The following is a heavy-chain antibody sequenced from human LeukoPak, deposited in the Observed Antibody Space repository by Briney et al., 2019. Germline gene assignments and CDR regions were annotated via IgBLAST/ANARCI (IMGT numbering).Heavy chain of an antibody. CDR2: INPNSGGT. J-gene: IGHJ5*02. CDR3: ARDLRSTDLYCSSTSCQRSSFDP. CDR1: GYTFTGYY. Sequence: ASVKVSCKASGYTFTGYYMHWVRQAPGQGLEWMGWINPNSGGTNYAQKFQGRVTMTRDTSISTAYMELSRLRSDDTAVYYCARDLRSTDLYCSSTSCQRSSFDPWGQGTLVTVSS. D-gene: IGHD2-2*01. V-gene: IGHV1-2*02.